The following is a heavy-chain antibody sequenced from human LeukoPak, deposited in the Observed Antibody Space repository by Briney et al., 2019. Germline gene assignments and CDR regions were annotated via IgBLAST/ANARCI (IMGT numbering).Heavy chain of an antibody. Sequence: GGSLRLSCAASGFTFSSYAMHWVRQAPGKGLEWVAVISYDGSNKYYADSVKGRFSVSRDSSRNTVYLQMNSLRPEDTAVYYCARSPRSGEYYLGYYFESWGQGALVTVSS. CDR1: GFTFSSYA. CDR2: ISYDGSNK. D-gene: IGHD3-16*01. CDR3: ARSPRSGEYYLGYYFES. V-gene: IGHV3-30*14. J-gene: IGHJ4*02.